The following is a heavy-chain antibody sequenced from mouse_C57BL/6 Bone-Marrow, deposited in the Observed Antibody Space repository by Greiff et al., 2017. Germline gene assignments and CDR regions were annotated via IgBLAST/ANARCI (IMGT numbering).Heavy chain of an antibody. V-gene: IGHV2-2*01. Sequence: VQLQQSGPGLVQPSQSLSITCTVSGFSLTSYGVHWVRQSPGKGLEWLGVIWSGGSTDDNAAFISRLSISKDNSKSQVFFKMNSLQADDTAIYYCASLLWYPWGQGTTLTVSS. J-gene: IGHJ2*01. CDR3: ASLLWYP. CDR1: GFSLTSYG. D-gene: IGHD2-1*01. CDR2: IWSGGST.